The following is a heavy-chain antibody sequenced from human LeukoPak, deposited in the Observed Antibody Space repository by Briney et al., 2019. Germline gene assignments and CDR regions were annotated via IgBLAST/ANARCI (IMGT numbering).Heavy chain of an antibody. Sequence: PSQTLSLTCTVSGGSISSYYWSWIRQPAGKGLEWIGRIYTSGSTNYNPSLKSRVTMSVDTSKNQFSLKLSSVTAADTAVYYCARGGRLWFGESANWYFDLWGRGTLVTVSS. J-gene: IGHJ2*01. CDR1: GGSISSYY. D-gene: IGHD3-10*01. V-gene: IGHV4-4*07. CDR2: IYTSGST. CDR3: ARGGRLWFGESANWYFDL.